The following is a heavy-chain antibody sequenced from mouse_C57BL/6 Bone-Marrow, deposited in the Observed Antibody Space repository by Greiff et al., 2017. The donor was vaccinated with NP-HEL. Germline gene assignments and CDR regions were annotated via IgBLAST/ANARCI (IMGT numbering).Heavy chain of an antibody. J-gene: IGHJ1*03. Sequence: EVMLVESGGGLVKPGGSLKLSCAASGFTFSDYGMHWVRQAPEKGLEWVAYISSGRSPIYYADTVKGRFTISRDNAKNTLFLQMTSLRSEDTAMYYCARIDTTVVATDWYFDVWGTGTTVTVSS. D-gene: IGHD1-1*01. CDR1: GFTFSDYG. CDR3: ARIDTTVVATDWYFDV. V-gene: IGHV5-17*01. CDR2: ISSGRSPI.